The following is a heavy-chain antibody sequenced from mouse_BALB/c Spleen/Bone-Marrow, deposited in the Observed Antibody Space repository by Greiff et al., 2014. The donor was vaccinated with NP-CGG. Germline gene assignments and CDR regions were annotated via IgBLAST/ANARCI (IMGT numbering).Heavy chain of an antibody. CDR1: GFNFKDTY. J-gene: IGHJ3*01. D-gene: IGHD2-10*02. CDR3: ARSGGYGNCLAWFAY. CDR2: IDPANGNT. Sequence: VQLQQSGAELVKPGASVKLSCTASGFNFKDTYMHWVKQRPEQGLEWIGRIDPANGNTKYDAKFQGKATITADTSSNTAYLQLSSRTSKDPAVYYCARSGGYGNCLAWFAYWGQGTPVTVSA. V-gene: IGHV14-3*02.